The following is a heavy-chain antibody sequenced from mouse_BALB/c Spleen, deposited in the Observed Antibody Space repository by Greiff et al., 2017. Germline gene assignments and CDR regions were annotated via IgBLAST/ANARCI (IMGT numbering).Heavy chain of an antibody. CDR2: ISSGGGST. J-gene: IGHJ1*01. CDR3: ARHGYGSSPHWYFDV. D-gene: IGHD1-1*01. Sequence: EVQGVESGGGLVKPGGSLKLSCAASGFAFSSYDMSWVRQTPEKRLEWVAYISSGGGSTYYPDTVKGRFTISRDNAKNTLYLQMSSLKSEDTAMYYCARHGYGSSPHWYFDVWGAGTTVTVSS. CDR1: GFAFSSYD. V-gene: IGHV5-12-1*01.